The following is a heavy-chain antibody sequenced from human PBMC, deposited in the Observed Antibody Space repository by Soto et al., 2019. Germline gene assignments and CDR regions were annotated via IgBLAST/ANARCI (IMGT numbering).Heavy chain of an antibody. CDR2: LYDIDGT. CDR3: ASWHLQEHAYDV. Sequence: TGGSLRLSCSAFGLTVSGKKYMAVVRQAPGKGLEWVSALYDIDGTYYADSVKGRFTTSGDSSKTIVYLQMNSLRPDDTAVYYCASWHLQEHAYDVWGQGTTVTVSS. CDR1: GLTVSGKKY. D-gene: IGHD4-4*01. J-gene: IGHJ3*01. V-gene: IGHV3-53*01.